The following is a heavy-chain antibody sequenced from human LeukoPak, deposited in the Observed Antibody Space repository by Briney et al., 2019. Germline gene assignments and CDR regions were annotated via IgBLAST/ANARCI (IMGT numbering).Heavy chain of an antibody. CDR3: ARQLAAGNDAFDI. CDR1: GVSIYSSTFS. Sequence: SETLSLTCSVSGVSIYSSTFSWAWIRQPPGKGLEFIGSIYYNENTYHNPSLRSRLTISVDTSTNHFSLRLTSVTAADTAIYYCARQLAAGNDAFDIWGQGTVVTVSS. D-gene: IGHD2-15*01. J-gene: IGHJ3*02. V-gene: IGHV4-39*01. CDR2: IYYNENT.